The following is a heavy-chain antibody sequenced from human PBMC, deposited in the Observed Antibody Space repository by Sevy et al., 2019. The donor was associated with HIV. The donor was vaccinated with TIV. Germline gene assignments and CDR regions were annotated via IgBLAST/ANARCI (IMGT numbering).Heavy chain of an antibody. CDR1: GFSVNTNY. D-gene: IGHD4-17*01. J-gene: IGHJ6*02. V-gene: IGHV3-53*01. CDR2: VYSGGRT. Sequence: GGSLRLSCAASGFSVNTNYMTWVRQAPGKGLEWVSVVYSGGRTEYADSVKGRFTIFRDISKNALFLELSSLTAEDTAVYYCATCSSGDSYYYGMDVWGQGTTVTVSS. CDR3: ATCSSGDSYYYGMDV.